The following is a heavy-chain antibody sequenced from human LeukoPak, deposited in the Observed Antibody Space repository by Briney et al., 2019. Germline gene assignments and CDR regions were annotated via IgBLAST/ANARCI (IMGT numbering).Heavy chain of an antibody. CDR1: GGSISSNNYY. J-gene: IGHJ6*03. D-gene: IGHD3-10*01. V-gene: IGHV4-61*05. CDR2: IYYSGST. Sequence: SETLSLTCTVSGGSISSNNYYWGWIRQPPGKGLEWIGYIYYSGSTNYNPSLKSRVTISVDTSKNQFSLRLSSVTAADTAVYYCARGRKVVGEFWRPYYYHYMDVWGKGTTVTVSS. CDR3: ARGRKVVGEFWRPYYYHYMDV.